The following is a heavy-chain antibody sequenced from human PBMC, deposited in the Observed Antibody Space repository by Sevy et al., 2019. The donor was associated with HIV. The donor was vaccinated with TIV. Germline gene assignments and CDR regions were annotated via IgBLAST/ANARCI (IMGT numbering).Heavy chain of an antibody. CDR1: GYSFTSYW. V-gene: IGHV5-51*01. CDR2: IYPGDSDT. CDR3: ARRKYCSSTSCYGNPYGMDV. Sequence: GESLKISCKGSGYSFTSYWIGWVRQMPGKGLEWMGIIYPGDSDTRYSPSFQGQVTISADKSISTAYLQWSSLKASDTAMYYCARRKYCSSTSCYGNPYGMDVWGQWTTVTVSS. D-gene: IGHD2-2*01. J-gene: IGHJ6*02.